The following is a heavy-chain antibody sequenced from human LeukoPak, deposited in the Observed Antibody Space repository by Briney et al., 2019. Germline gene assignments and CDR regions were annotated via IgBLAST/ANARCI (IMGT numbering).Heavy chain of an antibody. D-gene: IGHD3-22*01. J-gene: IGHJ4*02. CDR1: GGSISSSSYY. CDR3: AREGPDSSGYYYLVYYPSGYFDY. V-gene: IGHV4-39*07. CDR2: IYYSGST. Sequence: PSETLSLTCTVSGGSISSSSYYWGWIRQPPGKGLEWIGSIYYSGSTYYNPSLKSRVTISVDTSKNQFSLKLSSVTAADTAVYYCAREGPDSSGYYYLVYYPSGYFDYWGQGTLVTVSS.